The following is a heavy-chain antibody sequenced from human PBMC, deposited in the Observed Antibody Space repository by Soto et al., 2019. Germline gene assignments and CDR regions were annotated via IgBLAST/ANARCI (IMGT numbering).Heavy chain of an antibody. CDR2: ISGSDGTT. Sequence: EVQLLESGGGLIQPGGSLRLSCVASGFPFRGSVMNWVRQSPGKGLEWDSGISGSDGTTYYADSVKGGYTIARDNSKNRRDLQRNGMITEDTGVYFCAKEKGDVLARGDAFD. CDR1: GFPFRGSV. V-gene: IGHV3-23*01. D-gene: IGHD3-10*01. CDR3: AKEKGDVLARGDAFD. J-gene: IGHJ4*01.